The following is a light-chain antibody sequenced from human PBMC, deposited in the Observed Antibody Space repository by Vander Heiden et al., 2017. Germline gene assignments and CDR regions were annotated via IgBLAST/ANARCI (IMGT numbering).Light chain of an antibody. J-gene: IGLJ2*01. Sequence: SYVLTQPPSASVTPGQAARIPCGGDNIGSKSVHWYQQRPGQAPVVVVYDDSDRPSGIPDRISGSNSGNTATLTISKVEAGDEADYFCQVWDSSSHHVVFGGGTKLTVL. CDR3: QVWDSSSHHVV. CDR1: NIGSKS. CDR2: DDS. V-gene: IGLV3-21*02.